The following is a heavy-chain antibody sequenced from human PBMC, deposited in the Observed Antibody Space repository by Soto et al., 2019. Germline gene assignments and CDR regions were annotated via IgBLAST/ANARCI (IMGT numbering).Heavy chain of an antibody. D-gene: IGHD3-16*02. J-gene: IGHJ4*02. V-gene: IGHV4-31*03. CDR3: ARVRYYDYVWGSYRSSSEIDY. Sequence: SETLSLTCTVSGGSISSGGYYWSWIRQHPGKGLEWIGYIYYSGGTYYNPSLKSRVTISVDTSKNQFSLKLSSVTAADTAVYYCARVRYYDYVWGSYRSSSEIDYWGQGTLVTVSS. CDR1: GGSISSGGYY. CDR2: IYYSGGT.